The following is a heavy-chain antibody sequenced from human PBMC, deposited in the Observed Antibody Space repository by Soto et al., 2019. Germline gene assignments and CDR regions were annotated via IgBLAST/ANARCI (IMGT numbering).Heavy chain of an antibody. CDR1: GFTFSSYW. CDR3: ARNDSSTSDFDY. J-gene: IGHJ4*02. V-gene: IGHV3-74*01. CDR2: IHSDGGTT. D-gene: IGHD2-2*01. Sequence: PGGSLILSCAASGFTFSSYWMHWVRQAPGKGLVWVSRIHSDGGTTTYADSVKGRFTMSRDNAKNTLYLQMNSLRAEDTAVYYCARNDSSTSDFDYWGQGTLLTVSS.